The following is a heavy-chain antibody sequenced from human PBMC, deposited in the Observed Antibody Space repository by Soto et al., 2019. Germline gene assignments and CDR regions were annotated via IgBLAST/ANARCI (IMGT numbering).Heavy chain of an antibody. CDR2: IYSGGST. J-gene: IGHJ6*02. V-gene: IGHV3-53*01. Sequence: EVQLVESGGGLIQPGGSLRLSCAASGFTVSSNYMSWVRQAPGKGLEWVSVIYSGGSTYYADSVKGRFTISRDNSKNTLYLQMISLRAEDTAVYYCARGRYDPFYYYYYGMDVWGQGTTVTVSS. CDR1: GFTVSSNY. D-gene: IGHD1-1*01. CDR3: ARGRYDPFYYYYYGMDV.